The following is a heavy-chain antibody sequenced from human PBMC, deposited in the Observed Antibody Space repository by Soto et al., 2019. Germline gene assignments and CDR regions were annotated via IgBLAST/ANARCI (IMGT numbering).Heavy chain of an antibody. CDR1: GFTFSSYS. J-gene: IGHJ4*02. Sequence: EVQLVESGGGLVQPGGSLRLSCAASGFTFSSYSMNWVRQAPGKGLEWVSYISSSSSTIYYVDSVKGRFTISRDNAKNALYLQMNSLRAEDTAVYYCARDTRGYFYYWGQGTLVTVSS. D-gene: IGHD6-13*01. CDR3: ARDTRGYFYY. V-gene: IGHV3-48*01. CDR2: ISSSSSTI.